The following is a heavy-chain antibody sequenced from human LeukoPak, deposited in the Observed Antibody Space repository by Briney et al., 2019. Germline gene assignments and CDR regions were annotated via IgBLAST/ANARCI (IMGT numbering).Heavy chain of an antibody. Sequence: GGSLRLSCAASGFTVSSNYMSWVRQAPGKGLEWVSVIYSGGSTYYADSVKGRFTISRDNSKNTLYLQMNSLRAEDTAVYYCASRGSSGWYQGGFEYWGQGTLVTVSS. CDR2: IYSGGST. CDR3: ASRGSSGWYQGGFEY. CDR1: GFTVSSNY. D-gene: IGHD6-19*01. J-gene: IGHJ4*02. V-gene: IGHV3-66*01.